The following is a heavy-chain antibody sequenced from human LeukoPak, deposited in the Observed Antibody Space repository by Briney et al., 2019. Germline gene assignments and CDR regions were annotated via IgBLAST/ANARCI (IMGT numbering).Heavy chain of an antibody. Sequence: PGGSLRLSCAASGFTFSSYAMSWVRQAPGKGLEWVSYISSSSSYTNYADSVKGRFTISRDNAKNSLFLQMNSLRAEDTAVYYCARDSFYYDSSGYIYWGQGTLLTVSS. D-gene: IGHD3-22*01. CDR3: ARDSFYYDSSGYIY. V-gene: IGHV3-21*05. CDR2: ISSSSSYT. J-gene: IGHJ4*02. CDR1: GFTFSSYA.